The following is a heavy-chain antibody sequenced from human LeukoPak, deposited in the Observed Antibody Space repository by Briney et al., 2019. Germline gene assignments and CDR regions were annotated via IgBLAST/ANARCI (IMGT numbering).Heavy chain of an antibody. Sequence: PGGSLRLSCAASGFTFDDYAMHWVRQAPRKGLEWVSGISWNSGSIGYADSVKGRFTISRDNAKNSLYLQMNSLRAEDTALYYCAKDVALAVAGTLAYWGQGTLVTVSS. CDR2: ISWNSGSI. D-gene: IGHD6-19*01. V-gene: IGHV3-9*01. J-gene: IGHJ4*02. CDR1: GFTFDDYA. CDR3: AKDVALAVAGTLAY.